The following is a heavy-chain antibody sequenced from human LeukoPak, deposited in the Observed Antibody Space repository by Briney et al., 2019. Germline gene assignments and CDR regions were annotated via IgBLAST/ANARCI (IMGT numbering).Heavy chain of an antibody. Sequence: ASVKVSCKASGGTFSSYVISWVRQAPGQGLEWMGGIIPIFGTANYAQKFQGRVTIIADESTSTVYMELSSLRSEDMAVYYCARERLDAFDIWGQGTTVTVSS. D-gene: IGHD6-25*01. CDR2: IIPIFGTA. V-gene: IGHV1-69*01. CDR3: ARERLDAFDI. J-gene: IGHJ3*02. CDR1: GGTFSSYV.